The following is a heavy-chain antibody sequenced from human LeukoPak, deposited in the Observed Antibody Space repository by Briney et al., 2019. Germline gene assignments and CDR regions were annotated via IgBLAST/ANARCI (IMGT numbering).Heavy chain of an antibody. V-gene: IGHV4-34*01. CDR2: INRSGST. CDR3: SRDRGIVRGVIIYYYMDV. CDR1: GGSFSGYY. Sequence: SETLSLTCAVYGGSFSGYYWSWIRQPPGKGLEWVGEINRSGSTNYNASLESRVTISVSNSKNQSFLKLSTVTAADAAVDYCSRDRGIVRGVIIYYYMDVWGKGTTVTISS. D-gene: IGHD3-10*01. J-gene: IGHJ6*03.